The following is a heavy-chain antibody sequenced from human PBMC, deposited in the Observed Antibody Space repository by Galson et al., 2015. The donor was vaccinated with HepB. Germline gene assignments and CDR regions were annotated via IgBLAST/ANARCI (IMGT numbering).Heavy chain of an antibody. Sequence: SLRLSCAGSEFTFSSYWMNWVRQAPGKGLEWVANINPDGSEKSYVASLRGRFPVSRDNDKNAFYLQMDSLRAEDTAVYYCAGRISLVRGIITKPYYYYGKDVLGQGTTVTVAS. D-gene: IGHD3-10*01. CDR3: AGRISLVRGIITKPYYYYGKDV. J-gene: IGHJ6*02. CDR2: INPDGSEK. CDR1: EFTFSSYW. V-gene: IGHV3-7*03.